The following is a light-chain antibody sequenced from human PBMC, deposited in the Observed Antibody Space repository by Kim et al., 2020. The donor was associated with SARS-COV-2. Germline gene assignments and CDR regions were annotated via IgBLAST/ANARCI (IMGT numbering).Light chain of an antibody. V-gene: IGLV1-44*01. J-gene: IGLJ1*01. CDR3: AAWDDSLNGPL. CDR2: SNN. Sequence: QSVLTQPPPASGTPGQRVTISCSGSSSNIGSNTVNWYQQLPGTAPKLLIYSNNQRPSGVPDRFSGSKSGTSASLAISGLQSEDEADYYCAAWDDSLNGPLFGTGAKVTVL. CDR1: SSNIGSNT.